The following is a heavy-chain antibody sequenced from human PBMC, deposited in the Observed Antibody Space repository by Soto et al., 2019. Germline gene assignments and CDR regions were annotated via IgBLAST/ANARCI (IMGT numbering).Heavy chain of an antibody. CDR1: GFTFSSYS. V-gene: IGHV3-21*01. CDR2: ISSSSSYI. D-gene: IGHD2-2*01. CDR3: ARDFPSTTYYYYYMDV. Sequence: GGSLRLSCAASGFTFSSYSMNWVRQAPGKGLEWVSSISSSSSYIYYADSVKGRFTISRDNAKNSLYLQMNSLRAEDTAVYYCARDFPSTTYYYYYMDVWGKGTTVTVSS. J-gene: IGHJ6*03.